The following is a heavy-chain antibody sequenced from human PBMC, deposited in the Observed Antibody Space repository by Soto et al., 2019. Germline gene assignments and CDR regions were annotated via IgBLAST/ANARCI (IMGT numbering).Heavy chain of an antibody. CDR2: ISGSGGSI. V-gene: IGHV3-23*01. J-gene: IGHJ4*02. CDR3: AKDEGYGAYDY. Sequence: GGSLRLSCAASGFTFYNAWMNWVRQAPGKGLECVSAISGSGGSIYYADSVKGRFTISRDNSKNTLYLQMDSLRVEDTAIYYCAKDEGYGAYDYWGQGTLVTVS. CDR1: GFTFYNAW. D-gene: IGHD2-8*01.